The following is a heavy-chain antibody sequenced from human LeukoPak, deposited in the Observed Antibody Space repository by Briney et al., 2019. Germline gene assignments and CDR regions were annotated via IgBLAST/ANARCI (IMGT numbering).Heavy chain of an antibody. CDR1: GYTFTGYY. V-gene: IGHV1-2*02. J-gene: IGHJ6*03. CDR2: INPNSGGT. Sequence: ASVKVSCKASGYTFTGYYMHWVRQAPGQGLEWMGWINPNSGGTNYAQKFQGRVTMTRDTSISTAYMELSRLRSDDTAVYYCARGNEQWLSYYYYYMDVWGKGTTVTISS. CDR3: ARGNEQWLSYYYYYMDV. D-gene: IGHD6-19*01.